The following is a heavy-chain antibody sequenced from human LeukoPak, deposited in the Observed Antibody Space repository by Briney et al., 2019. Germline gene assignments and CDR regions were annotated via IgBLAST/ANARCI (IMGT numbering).Heavy chain of an antibody. Sequence: GGSLRLSCAASGFAFSSSTMNWVRQAPGKGLEWVSSISSSRSYIYYADSVKGRFTISRDNSKNTLYLQMNSLRAEDTAVYYCARGSSGWTFDYWGQGTLVTVSS. CDR3: ARGSSGWTFDY. D-gene: IGHD6-19*01. J-gene: IGHJ4*02. CDR2: ISSSRSYI. V-gene: IGHV3-21*01. CDR1: GFAFSSST.